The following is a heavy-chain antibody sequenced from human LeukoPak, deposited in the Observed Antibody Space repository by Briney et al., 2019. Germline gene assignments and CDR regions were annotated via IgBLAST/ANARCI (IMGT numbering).Heavy chain of an antibody. CDR2: IYYSGST. V-gene: IGHV4-61*10. CDR1: GGSITSGSYY. J-gene: IGHJ6*03. D-gene: IGHD3-22*01. CDR3: ARGLHYYDSSGYPLLYYYYYYMDV. Sequence: PSQTLSLTCTVSGGSITSGSYYWSWIRQPAGKGLEWIGYIYYSGSTNYNPSLKSRVTISVDTSKNQFSLKLSSVTAADTAVYYCARGLHYYDSSGYPLLYYYYYYMDVWGKGTTVTVSS.